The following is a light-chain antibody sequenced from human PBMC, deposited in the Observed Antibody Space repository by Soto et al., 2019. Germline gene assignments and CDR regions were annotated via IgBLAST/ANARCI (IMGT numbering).Light chain of an antibody. CDR3: AAWDDSLNGHV. J-gene: IGLJ1*01. CDR2: SSN. CDR1: RSNIGGNS. Sequence: QPVLTQPPSASGTPGQRVTISCSGSRSNIGGNSVNWYQQVPGTAPRVLIYSSNQRPSGVPDRFSGSKSGTSASLAISGLQSEDEADYYCAAWDDSLNGHVFGTGTKLTVL. V-gene: IGLV1-44*01.